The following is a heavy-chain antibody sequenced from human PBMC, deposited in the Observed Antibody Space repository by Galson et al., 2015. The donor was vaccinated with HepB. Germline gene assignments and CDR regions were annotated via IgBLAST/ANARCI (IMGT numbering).Heavy chain of an antibody. CDR1: GFTFSDYW. V-gene: IGHV3-7*01. J-gene: IGHJ2*01. Sequence: SLRLSCAVSGFTFSDYWMNWVRQAPGKGLEWVANIKQDGSQKFYVDSVKGRFSISRDNAKNSLYLQMNSLRAEDTAVYYCVRGTSGRSVGYFDLWGRATLVTVSS. D-gene: IGHD6-19*01. CDR2: IKQDGSQK. CDR3: VRGTSGRSVGYFDL.